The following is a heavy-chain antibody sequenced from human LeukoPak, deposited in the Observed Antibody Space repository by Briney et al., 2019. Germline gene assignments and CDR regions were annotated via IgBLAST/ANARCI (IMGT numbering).Heavy chain of an antibody. D-gene: IGHD5-18*01. V-gene: IGHV4-39*07. Sequence: SETLSLTCTVSGGSISSSSYYWGWIRQPPGKGLEWIGSIYYSGSTYYNPSLKSRVTISVDTSKNQFSLKLSSVTAADTAVYSCARWGYSYGYESGERAFDIWGQGTMVTVSS. J-gene: IGHJ3*02. CDR1: GGSISSSSYY. CDR3: ARWGYSYGYESGERAFDI. CDR2: IYYSGST.